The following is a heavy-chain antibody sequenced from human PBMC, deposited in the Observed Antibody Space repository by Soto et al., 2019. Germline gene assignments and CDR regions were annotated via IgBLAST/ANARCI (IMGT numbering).Heavy chain of an antibody. CDR1: GFTFTRYG. Sequence: QVQLVQSGAEVKKPGASVKVSCKASGFTFTRYGISWVRQAPGQGLEWMGWISAFNGDTKYAQRLQGRVSMTTDTPQDTAHMELRSLRSDDTAVYYCARDSPSSGLLGTNYWGQGTLVSVSS. J-gene: IGHJ4*02. V-gene: IGHV1-18*01. CDR3: ARDSPSSGLLGTNY. CDR2: ISAFNGDT. D-gene: IGHD6-19*01.